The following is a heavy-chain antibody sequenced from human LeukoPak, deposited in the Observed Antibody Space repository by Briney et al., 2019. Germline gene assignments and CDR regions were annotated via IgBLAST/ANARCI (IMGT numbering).Heavy chain of an antibody. V-gene: IGHV4-59*08. J-gene: IGHJ3*01. CDR1: GDSVSSVY. CDR2: VFYSGTT. Sequence: SETLSLTCNVSGDSVSSVYWSWIRQPPGKGLEWIGYVFYSGTTLYNPSLKSRVTISVGTSKTQFSLKLTSVTAADTAMYYCARHITVSYDAFDLWGRGTMVTVSS. CDR3: ARHITVSYDAFDL. D-gene: IGHD6-19*01.